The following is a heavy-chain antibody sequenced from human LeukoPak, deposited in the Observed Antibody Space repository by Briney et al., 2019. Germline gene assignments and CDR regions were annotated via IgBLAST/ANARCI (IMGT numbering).Heavy chain of an antibody. Sequence: SQTLSLTCAISGDSVSTNSATWTWLRQFPSRGLEWLGRTYYRSKWNNDYAVSMKSRITINPDTSKNQFSLQLNSVTPEDPAVYYCGRVVVASWFDSWGQGTLVTVSS. CDR1: GDSVSTNSAT. J-gene: IGHJ5*01. D-gene: IGHD2-21*01. CDR2: TYYRSKWNN. V-gene: IGHV6-1*01. CDR3: GRVVVASWFDS.